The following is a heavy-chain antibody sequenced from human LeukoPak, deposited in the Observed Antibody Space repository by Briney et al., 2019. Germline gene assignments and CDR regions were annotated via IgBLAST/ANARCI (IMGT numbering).Heavy chain of an antibody. CDR2: INTNTGNP. CDR1: GYTFTSYA. D-gene: IGHD3-3*01. V-gene: IGHV7-4-1*02. Sequence: ASVKVSCKASGYTFTSYAMNWVRQAPGQGLEWMGWINTNTGNPTYAQGFTGRFVFSLDTSVSTAYLQISSLKAEDTAVYYCASKQGDFWSGYALTSYYYYYMDVWGKGTTVTVSS. CDR3: ASKQGDFWSGYALTSYYYYYMDV. J-gene: IGHJ6*03.